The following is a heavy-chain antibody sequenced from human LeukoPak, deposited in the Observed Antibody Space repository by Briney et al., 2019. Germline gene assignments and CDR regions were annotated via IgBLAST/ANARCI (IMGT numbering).Heavy chain of an antibody. Sequence: GASVKVSCKASGGTFSSYAISWVRQAPGQGLEWMGGIIPIFGTANYAQKFQGRVTITADESTSTVYMELSSLRSEDTAVYYCARAGEGRVTPYLDSYYYGMDVWGQGTTVTVSS. V-gene: IGHV1-69*13. D-gene: IGHD2-21*02. CDR2: IIPIFGTA. CDR3: ARAGEGRVTPYLDSYYYGMDV. CDR1: GGTFSSYA. J-gene: IGHJ6*02.